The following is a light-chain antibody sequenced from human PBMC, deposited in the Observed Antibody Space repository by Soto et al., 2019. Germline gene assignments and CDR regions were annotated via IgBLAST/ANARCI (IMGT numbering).Light chain of an antibody. Sequence: EIVLTQSPATLSLSPGERATLSCRASQSVSSYLAWYQQKPGQAPRLLIYDASNRATGIPARFSGSGSGTDFTRTISSLEPEDFAVYYCQQRSTFTFGGGTKVEIK. J-gene: IGKJ4*01. CDR2: DAS. V-gene: IGKV3-11*01. CDR3: QQRSTFT. CDR1: QSVSSY.